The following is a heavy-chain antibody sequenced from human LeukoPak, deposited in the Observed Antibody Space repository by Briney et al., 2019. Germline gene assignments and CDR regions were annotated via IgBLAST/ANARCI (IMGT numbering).Heavy chain of an antibody. CDR2: ISSSGSTI. J-gene: IGHJ6*04. D-gene: IGHD3-10*02. CDR3: AELGITMIGGV. CDR1: GFTFSSYE. Sequence: GGSLRLSCAASGFTFSSYEMNWVRQAPGKGLEWVSYISSSGSTIYYADSVKGRFTISRDNAKNSLYLQMSSLRAEDTAVYHCAELGITMIGGVWGKGTTVTISS. V-gene: IGHV3-48*03.